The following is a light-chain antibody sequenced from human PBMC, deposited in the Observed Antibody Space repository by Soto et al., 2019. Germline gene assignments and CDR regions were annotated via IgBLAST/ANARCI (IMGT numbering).Light chain of an antibody. Sequence: QSVLTQPASVSGSPGQSITISCTGTRSDVGGYDYVSWYQQHPGKAPKLMIFAVSNRPSGVSSRFSGSKSDNTASLTISGLQADDEADYYCTSYTSSSTHNYVFGTGTKV. CDR3: TSYTSSSTHNYV. CDR2: AVS. CDR1: RSDVGGYDY. J-gene: IGLJ1*01. V-gene: IGLV2-14*01.